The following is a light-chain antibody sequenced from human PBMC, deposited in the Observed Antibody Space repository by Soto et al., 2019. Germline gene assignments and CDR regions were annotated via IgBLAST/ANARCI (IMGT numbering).Light chain of an antibody. V-gene: IGLV2-11*01. J-gene: IGLJ1*01. CDR3: SSYTSSSTV. CDR2: DVS. Sequence: QSALTQPRSVSGSPGQSFTISCTGTSSDVGAYNYVSWYQQLPGKAPKLLIYDVSKRPSGVPDRFSGSKSGNTASLTISGLQAEEEDDYYCSSYTSSSTVFGTGTKVTVL. CDR1: SSDVGAYNY.